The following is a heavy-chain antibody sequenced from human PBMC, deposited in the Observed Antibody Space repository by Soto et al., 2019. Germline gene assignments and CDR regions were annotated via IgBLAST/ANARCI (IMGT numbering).Heavy chain of an antibody. Sequence: GGSLRLSCAASGFSFTGYRMHWVRQAPGEGLVWVSRINSDGSSTNYADSVKGRFTISRDNAKNTLYLQMNNLRAEDTALYYCAKGRSYYYYYGVDVWGQGTTVTVS. CDR2: INSDGSST. V-gene: IGHV3-74*01. CDR1: GFSFTGYR. J-gene: IGHJ6*02. CDR3: AKGRSYYYYYGVDV.